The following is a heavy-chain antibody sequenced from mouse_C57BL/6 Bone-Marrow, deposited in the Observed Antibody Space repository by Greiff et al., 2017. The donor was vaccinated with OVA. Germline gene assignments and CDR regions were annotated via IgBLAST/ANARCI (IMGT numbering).Heavy chain of an antibody. D-gene: IGHD2-10*01. CDR3: TREGLLWAMDY. CDR1: GFTFSSYA. V-gene: IGHV5-9-1*02. Sequence: EVMLVESGEGLVKPGGSLKLSCAASGFTFSSYAMSWVRQTPEKRLEWVAYISSGGDYIYYADTVKGRFTISRDNARNTLYLQMSSLKSEDTAMYYCTREGLLWAMDYWGQGTSVTVSS. J-gene: IGHJ4*01. CDR2: ISSGGDYI.